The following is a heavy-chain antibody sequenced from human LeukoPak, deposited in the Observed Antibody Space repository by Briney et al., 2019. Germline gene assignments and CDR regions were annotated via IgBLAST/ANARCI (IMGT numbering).Heavy chain of an antibody. V-gene: IGHV3-30*04. CDR2: ISYDGSNK. D-gene: IGHD3-22*01. J-gene: IGHJ6*02. Sequence: GSLRLSCAASGFTFSSYAMHWVRQAPGKGLEWVTVISYDGSNKYYADSVKGRFTISRDNSKNTLYLQMNSLRAEDTAVYYCARGSYYYDIYYYYYGMDVWGQGTTVTVSS. CDR1: GFTFSSYA. CDR3: ARGSYYYDIYYYYYGMDV.